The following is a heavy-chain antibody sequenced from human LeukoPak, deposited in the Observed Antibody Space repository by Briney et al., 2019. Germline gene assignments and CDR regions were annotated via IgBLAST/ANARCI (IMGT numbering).Heavy chain of an antibody. D-gene: IGHD4-17*01. CDR3: ARSHYGDYYFNY. CDR1: GGTFSSYA. J-gene: IGHJ4*02. Sequence: SVKVSCKASGGTFSSYAISWVRQAPGQGLEWMGGIISFFCTENYAQKFQGRVTITTDEYTSTAYMELSSLRSEDTAVYYCARSHYGDYYFNYWGQGTLVTVSS. V-gene: IGHV1-69*05. CDR2: IISFFCTE.